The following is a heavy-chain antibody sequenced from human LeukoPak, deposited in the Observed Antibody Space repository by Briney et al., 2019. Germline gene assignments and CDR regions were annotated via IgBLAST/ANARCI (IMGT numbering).Heavy chain of an antibody. Sequence: GGSLRLSCAASGFTFDDYAMHWVRQAPGKGLEWVSGIRWNSGTIAYADSVKGRFTISRDNAKNSLYLQMNSLRAEDMALYYCAKASTRSFTSGYYGDAFDIWGQGTMVSVSS. CDR3: AKASTRSFTSGYYGDAFDI. J-gene: IGHJ3*02. CDR2: IRWNSGTI. V-gene: IGHV3-9*03. CDR1: GFTFDDYA. D-gene: IGHD3-22*01.